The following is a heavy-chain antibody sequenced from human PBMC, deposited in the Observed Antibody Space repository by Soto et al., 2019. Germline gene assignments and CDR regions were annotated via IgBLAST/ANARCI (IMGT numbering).Heavy chain of an antibody. D-gene: IGHD3-16*02. J-gene: IGHJ3*02. CDR1: GGSFSGYY. CDR2: INPSGST. CDR3: ARGGAHSYDYVWGSYRYDALDI. V-gene: IGHV4-34*01. Sequence: SETLSLTCAVYGGSFSGYYWSCIRQPPGKGLEWIGEINPSGSTNYNPSLKSRVTISVDTSKNQFSLKLSSLTPADTAVYYCARGGAHSYDYVWGSYRYDALDIWAQGTMVTVSS.